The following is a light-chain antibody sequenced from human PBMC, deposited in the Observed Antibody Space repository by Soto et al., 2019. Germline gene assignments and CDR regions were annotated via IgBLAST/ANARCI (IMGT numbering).Light chain of an antibody. Sequence: DIQMTQSPSSLSASVGDRVTITCRASQSISSYLNWYQQKPGKAPKLLIYAASSLQSGVSSRFSGSGSGIDFTLTISSLQPEDFATYYCQQSYSTPRGFTFGPGTKVDIK. CDR1: QSISSY. CDR3: QQSYSTPRGFT. CDR2: AAS. J-gene: IGKJ3*01. V-gene: IGKV1-39*01.